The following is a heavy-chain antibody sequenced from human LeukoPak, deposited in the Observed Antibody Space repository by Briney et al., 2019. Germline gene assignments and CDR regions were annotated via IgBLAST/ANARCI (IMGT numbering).Heavy chain of an antibody. J-gene: IGHJ4*02. V-gene: IGHV1-24*01. Sequence: ASVKASCTVSGSTLTKISIDWVRQAPGKGLEWMGSLSPRDGETSHAQKFQGRFNMTAGTSTDTAYMEMSSLDSGDTAVYYCATGAMVYDYWGQGTLVIVSS. D-gene: IGHD3-10*01. CDR1: GSTLTKIS. CDR2: LSPRDGET. CDR3: ATGAMVYDY.